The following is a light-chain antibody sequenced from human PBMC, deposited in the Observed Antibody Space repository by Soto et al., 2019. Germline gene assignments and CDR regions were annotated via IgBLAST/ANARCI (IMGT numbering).Light chain of an antibody. V-gene: IGKV1-39*01. Sequence: DIQMTQSPSSLSASVGDRVTITCXXSQSISNFLNWYQQTPGKAPKLLISTASTLQTGVPSRFDGSGSGTDFTLTINNLQPEDFATYYCQQSYSTSITFGQGTRLEIK. CDR3: QQSYSTSIT. CDR1: QSISNF. CDR2: TAS. J-gene: IGKJ5*01.